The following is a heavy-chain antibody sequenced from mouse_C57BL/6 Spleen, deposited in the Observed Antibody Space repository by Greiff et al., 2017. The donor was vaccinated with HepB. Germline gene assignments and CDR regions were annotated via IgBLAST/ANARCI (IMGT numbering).Heavy chain of an antibody. CDR3: ARSDINYGAWFAY. CDR2: IHPNSGST. V-gene: IGHV1-64*01. D-gene: IGHD2-5*01. CDR1: GYTFTSYW. J-gene: IGHJ3*01. Sequence: VQLQQPGAELVKPGASVKLSCKASGYTFTSYWMHWVKQRPGQGLEWIGMIHPNSGSTNYNEKFKSKATLTVDKSSSTAYMQLSSLTSEDSAVYYCARSDINYGAWFAYWVQGTLVTVSA.